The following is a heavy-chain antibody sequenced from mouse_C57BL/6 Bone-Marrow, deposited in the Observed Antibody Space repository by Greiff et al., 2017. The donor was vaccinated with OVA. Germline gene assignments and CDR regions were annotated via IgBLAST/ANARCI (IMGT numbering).Heavy chain of an antibody. J-gene: IGHJ2*01. V-gene: IGHV1-18*01. D-gene: IGHD1-1*01. CDR3: AREDHYYGSSFDY. Sequence: EVRLQQSGPELVKPGASVKIPCKASGYTFTDYNMDWVKQSHGKSLEWIGDINPNNGGTIYNQKFKGKATLTVDKSSSTAYMELRSLTSEDTAVYYCAREDHYYGSSFDYWGQGTTLTVSS. CDR1: GYTFTDYN. CDR2: INPNNGGT.